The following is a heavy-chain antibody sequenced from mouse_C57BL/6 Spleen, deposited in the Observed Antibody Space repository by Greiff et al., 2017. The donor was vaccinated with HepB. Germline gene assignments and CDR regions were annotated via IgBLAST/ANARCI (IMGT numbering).Heavy chain of an antibody. J-gene: IGHJ4*01. Sequence: VQLQESGAELASPGASVTLSCKASGYTFTYHIMNWVKKRPGQGLEWIGRIYPVSGETNYNQKFMGKATFSVDRSSSTVYMVLNSLTSEDPAVYYCGSSPTYDYDRMDYWGQGTSGTVSS. CDR1: GYTFTYHI. D-gene: IGHD2-4*01. V-gene: IGHV1-11*01. CDR2: IYPVSGET. CDR3: GSSPTYDYDRMDY.